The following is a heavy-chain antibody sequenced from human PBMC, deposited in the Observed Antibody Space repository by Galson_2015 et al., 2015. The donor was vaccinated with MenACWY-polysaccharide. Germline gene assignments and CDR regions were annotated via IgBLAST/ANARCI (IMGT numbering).Heavy chain of an antibody. J-gene: IGHJ4*01. Sequence: SVKVSCKASGYTFTSYGICWVRQAPGQGLEWMGWISAYNGNTNSAQKFQGRVTMTTGTSTSTAYMELRSLGSDDTAVYYCARAPRETAGSPFWYSGHGTLVTVSS. V-gene: IGHV1-18*01. D-gene: IGHD1-26*01. CDR1: GYTFTSYG. CDR2: ISAYNGNT. CDR3: ARAPRETAGSPFWY.